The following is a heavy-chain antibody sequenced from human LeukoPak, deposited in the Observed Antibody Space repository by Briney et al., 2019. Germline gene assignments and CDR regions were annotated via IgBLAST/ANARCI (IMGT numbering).Heavy chain of an antibody. CDR1: GYTFTGYY. V-gene: IGHV1-2*02. CDR2: INPNSGGT. J-gene: IGHJ5*02. CDR3: ARDPPGFIAVAGSNWFDP. D-gene: IGHD6-19*01. Sequence: ASVKVSCKASGYTFTGYYMHWVRQAPGQGLEWMGWINPNSGGTNYAQKFQGRVTMTRDTSISTAYMELSRLRSDDTAAYYCARDPPGFIAVAGSNWFDPWGQGTLVTVSS.